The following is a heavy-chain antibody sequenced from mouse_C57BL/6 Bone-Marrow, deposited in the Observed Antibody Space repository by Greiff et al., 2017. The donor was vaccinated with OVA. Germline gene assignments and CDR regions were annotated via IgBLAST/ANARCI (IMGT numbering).Heavy chain of an antibody. J-gene: IGHJ1*03. CDR2: IRNKANNHTT. CDR1: GFTFSDAW. Sequence: EVQLQESGGGLVQPGGSMKLSCAASGFTFSDAWMDWVRQSPEKGLEWVAEIRNKANNHTTYYAESVKGRFTISRDDSKSSVYLKMNSLRAEDTGIYYCTRLYCGNYSWYWYFDVWGTGTTVTVSS. CDR3: TRLYCGNYSWYWYFDV. V-gene: IGHV6-6*01. D-gene: IGHD2-1*01.